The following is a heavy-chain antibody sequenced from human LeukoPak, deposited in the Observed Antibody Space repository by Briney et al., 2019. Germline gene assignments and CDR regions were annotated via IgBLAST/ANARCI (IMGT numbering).Heavy chain of an antibody. CDR1: GYIFRNFG. Sequence: ASVKVSCKASGYIFRNFGVGWLRQAPGQGLEWMGWISAYNGNTNYAQKLQGRVTMTTDTSTSTAYMELRSLRSDDTAVYYCAREEWELPADYWGQGTLVTVSS. D-gene: IGHD1-26*01. J-gene: IGHJ4*02. CDR2: ISAYNGNT. CDR3: AREEWELPADY. V-gene: IGHV1-18*04.